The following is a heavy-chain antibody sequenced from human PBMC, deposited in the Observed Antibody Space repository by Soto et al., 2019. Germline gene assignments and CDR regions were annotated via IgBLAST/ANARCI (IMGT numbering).Heavy chain of an antibody. D-gene: IGHD6-19*01. V-gene: IGHV3-30-3*01. CDR2: ISYDGSNK. CDR1: GFTFSSYA. J-gene: IGHJ6*02. CDR3: ARNKQWLVLRRYYGMDV. Sequence: GGSLRLSCAASGFTFSSYAMHWVRQAPGEGLEWVAVISYDGSNKYYADSVKGRFTISRDNSKNTLYLQMNSLRAEDTAVYYCARNKQWLVLRRYYGMDVWGQGTTVTVSS.